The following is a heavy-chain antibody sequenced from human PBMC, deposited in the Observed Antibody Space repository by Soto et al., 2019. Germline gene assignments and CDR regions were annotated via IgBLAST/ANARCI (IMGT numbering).Heavy chain of an antibody. CDR3: ARDSGSYMYVSD. D-gene: IGHD1-26*01. J-gene: IGHJ4*02. V-gene: IGHV1-18*01. CDR2: ISAYNGET. CDR1: GYTFTSSG. Sequence: QVQLVQSGAEVKKPGASVKVSCKASGYTFTSSGFSWVRQAPGQGLEWMAWISAYNGETHYAQKFQGRDTMTTDTSTSTCYMELRSLRSDDTAVYYCARDSGSYMYVSDWGQGTLVTVSS.